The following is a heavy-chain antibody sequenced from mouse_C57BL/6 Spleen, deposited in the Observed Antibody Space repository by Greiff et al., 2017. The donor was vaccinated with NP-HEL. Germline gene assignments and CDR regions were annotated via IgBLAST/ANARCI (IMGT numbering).Heavy chain of an antibody. V-gene: IGHV1-64*01. D-gene: IGHD2-3*01. CDR2: IHPNSGST. CDR1: GYTFTSYW. Sequence: QVQLQQPGAELVKPGASVKLSCKASGYTFTSYWMHWVKQRPGQGLEWIGMIHPNSGSTNYNEKFKSKATLTVAKSSSTAYMQLSSLTSEDSAVYYCARMDTTVWYFDVWGTGTTVTVSS. CDR3: ARMDTTVWYFDV. J-gene: IGHJ1*03.